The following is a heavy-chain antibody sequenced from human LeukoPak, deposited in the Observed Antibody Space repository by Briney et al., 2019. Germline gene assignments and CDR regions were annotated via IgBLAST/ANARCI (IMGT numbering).Heavy chain of an antibody. V-gene: IGHV3-73*01. CDR2: IRSKANSYAT. Sequence: GGSLRLSCAASGFTFSGSAMHWVRQASGKGLEWVGRIRSKANSYATAYAASVKGRFTISRDDSKNTAYLQMNSLKTEDTAVYYCTRQILVGYDSTAFDYWGQGTLVTVSS. D-gene: IGHD5-12*01. CDR1: GFTFSGSA. J-gene: IGHJ4*02. CDR3: TRQILVGYDSTAFDY.